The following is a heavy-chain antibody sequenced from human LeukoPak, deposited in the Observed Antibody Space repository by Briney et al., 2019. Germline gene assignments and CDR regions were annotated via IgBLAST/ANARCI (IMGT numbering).Heavy chain of an antibody. CDR1: GYSISSGYY. CDR3: AKGGNSAYSSSSY. CDR2: IYHSGST. V-gene: IGHV4-38-2*01. J-gene: IGHJ4*02. Sequence: PSETLSLTCAVSGYSISSGYYWGWIRQPPGKGLEWIRIIYHSGSTYYNPSLKSRVTISIDTSKNQVSMKLNSLTAADTAVYYCAKGGNSAYSSSSYWGKGTLVTVSS. D-gene: IGHD6-6*01.